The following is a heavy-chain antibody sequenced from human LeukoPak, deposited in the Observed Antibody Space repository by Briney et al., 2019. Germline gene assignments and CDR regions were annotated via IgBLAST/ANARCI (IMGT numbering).Heavy chain of an antibody. Sequence: PSETLSLTCTVSSGSVSSRFYYWGWIRQPPGKGLEWIGSIYYTGSTYYNPSLESRVTISVDTSNNQFPLKLKSVTAADTAVYYCARHSDGYSSSYSVDYWGQGNLVTVSS. V-gene: IGHV4-39*01. CDR3: ARHSDGYSSSYSVDY. CDR2: IYYTGST. J-gene: IGHJ4*02. CDR1: SGSVSSRFYY. D-gene: IGHD6-13*01.